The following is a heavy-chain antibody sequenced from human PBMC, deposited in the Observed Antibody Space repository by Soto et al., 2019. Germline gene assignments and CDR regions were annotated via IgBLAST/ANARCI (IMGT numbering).Heavy chain of an antibody. CDR3: ARSSPYYYYYYGMDV. CDR2: ISAYNGNT. CDR1: GYTFTSYG. Sequence: QVQLVQSGAEVKKPGASVKVSCKASGYTFTSYGISWVRQAPGQGLEWMGWISAYNGNTNYAQRLQGRVTMTTDTSTSTAYMELRSLRSDDTAVYYCARSSPYYYYYYGMDVWGQGTTVTVSS. V-gene: IGHV1-18*04. J-gene: IGHJ6*02.